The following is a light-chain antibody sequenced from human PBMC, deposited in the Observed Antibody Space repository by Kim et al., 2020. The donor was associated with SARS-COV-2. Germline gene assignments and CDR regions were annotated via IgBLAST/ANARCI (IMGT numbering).Light chain of an antibody. J-gene: IGLJ2*01. V-gene: IGLV3-1*01. CDR1: GDTY. CDR2: QDN. Sequence: GDTYVCWYQQRPGQSPVLPIYQDNKRPSGIPERFSGSNSGDTATLTISGTQTMDEADYYCKAWGSSTVVFGGGTQLTVL. CDR3: KAWGSSTVV.